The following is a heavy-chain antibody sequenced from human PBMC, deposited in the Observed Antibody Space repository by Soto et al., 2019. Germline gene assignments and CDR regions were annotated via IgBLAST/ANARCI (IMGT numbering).Heavy chain of an antibody. Sequence: ASVKVSCKASGYTFTSYGISWVRQAPGQGLEWMGWISGYNGDTNYAQKVQGRVTMTTDTSTSTVYMELRSLRSDDTALYYCARDSGYYSFASWGQGTLVTVSS. CDR3: ARDSGYYSFAS. V-gene: IGHV1-18*04. CDR2: ISGYNGDT. D-gene: IGHD5-12*01. J-gene: IGHJ4*02. CDR1: GYTFTSYG.